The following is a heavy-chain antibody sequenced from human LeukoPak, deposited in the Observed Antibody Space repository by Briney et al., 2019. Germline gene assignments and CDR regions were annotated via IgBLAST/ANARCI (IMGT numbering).Heavy chain of an antibody. J-gene: IGHJ5*02. V-gene: IGHV1-2*02. D-gene: IGHD2-2*02. CDR3: ARGGYCSSTSSYTTYNWFDP. CDR2: INPNSGGT. CDR1: GYTFTGYY. Sequence: ASVKVSCKASGYTFTGYYMHWVRQAPGQGLEWMGWINPNSGGTNYAQKFQGRVTMTRDTSISTAYMELSRLRSDDTAVYYCARGGYCSSTSSYTTYNWFDPWGPGTLVTVSS.